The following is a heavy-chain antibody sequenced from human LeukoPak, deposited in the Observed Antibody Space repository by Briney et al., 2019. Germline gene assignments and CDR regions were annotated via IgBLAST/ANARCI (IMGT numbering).Heavy chain of an antibody. D-gene: IGHD6-19*01. CDR2: IYHSGST. CDR3: ARRTYSSGFDYIDY. CDR1: GGSISSYY. Sequence: PSETLSLTCTVSGGSISSYYWSWIRQPPGKGLEWIGYIYHSGSTSYNPSLKSRVTISVDTSKSQFSLKLGSVIAADTAVYYCARRTYSSGFDYIDYWGQGTLVTVSS. J-gene: IGHJ4*02. V-gene: IGHV4-59*08.